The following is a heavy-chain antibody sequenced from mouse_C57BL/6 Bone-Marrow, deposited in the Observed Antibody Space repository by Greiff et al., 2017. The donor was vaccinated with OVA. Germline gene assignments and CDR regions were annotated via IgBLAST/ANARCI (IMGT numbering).Heavy chain of an antibody. CDR1: GFNIKDDY. CDR2: IDPENGDT. CDR3: TTHPYYYYDYYFDY. J-gene: IGHJ2*01. V-gene: IGHV14-4*01. D-gene: IGHD2-4*01. Sequence: EVMLVESGAELVRPGASVKLSCTASGFNIKDDYMHWVKQRPEQGLEWIGWIDPENGDTEYASKFQGKATITADTSSNTAYLQLSSLTSEDTAVYYCTTHPYYYYDYYFDYWGQGTTLTVSS.